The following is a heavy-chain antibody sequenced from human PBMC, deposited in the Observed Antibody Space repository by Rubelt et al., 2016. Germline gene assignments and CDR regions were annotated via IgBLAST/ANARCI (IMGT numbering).Heavy chain of an antibody. Sequence: QVQLVQSGAEVKKPGASVKVSCKASGYTFTGYYMNWVRQAPGQGLEWMGWINPNSGGTNYAQKLQGRVTMTRDTSISTAYMELSRLGSDDTAVYYCARFAIGGHSSGYLFDYWGQGTLVTVSS. D-gene: IGHD3-22*01. CDR2: INPNSGGT. CDR3: ARFAIGGHSSGYLFDY. J-gene: IGHJ4*02. CDR1: GYTFTGYY. V-gene: IGHV1-2*02.